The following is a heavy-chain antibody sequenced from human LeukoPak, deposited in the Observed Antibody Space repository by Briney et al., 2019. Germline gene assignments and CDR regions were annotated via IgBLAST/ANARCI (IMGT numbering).Heavy chain of an antibody. D-gene: IGHD3-3*01. CDR3: AREEEPYYDFWSGYYHYYYYYMDV. CDR2: ISSSSSYI. CDR1: GFTFSSYS. J-gene: IGHJ6*03. Sequence: GGSLRLSCAASGFTFSSYSMNWVRQAPGKRLEWVSSISSSSSYIYYADSVKGRFTISRDNAKNSLYLQMNSLRAEDTAVYYCAREEEPYYDFWSGYYHYYYYYMDVWGKGTTVTVSS. V-gene: IGHV3-21*01.